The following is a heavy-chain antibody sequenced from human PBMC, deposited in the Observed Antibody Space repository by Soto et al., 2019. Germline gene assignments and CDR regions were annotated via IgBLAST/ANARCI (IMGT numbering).Heavy chain of an antibody. Sequence: EVQLVESGGGLVQPGRSLRLSCAASGFTFDDYAMHWVRQAPGKGLEWVSGISWNSGSIGYADSVKGRFTISRDNAKNSLYLQMNSLRDEDTALYSCAKGQWELLTNNWFEPWGQGTLVTGSS. D-gene: IGHD1-26*01. CDR1: GFTFDDYA. V-gene: IGHV3-9*01. J-gene: IGHJ5*02. CDR2: ISWNSGSI. CDR3: AKGQWELLTNNWFEP.